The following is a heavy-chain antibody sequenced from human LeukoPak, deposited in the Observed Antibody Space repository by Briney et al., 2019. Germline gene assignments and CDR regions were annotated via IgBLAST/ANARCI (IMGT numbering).Heavy chain of an antibody. CDR3: AREVDGYSSGWTDWYFDL. D-gene: IGHD6-19*01. CDR2: ISGSGGST. V-gene: IGHV3-23*01. CDR1: GFTFSSYA. Sequence: GGSLRLSCAASGFTFSSYAMSWVRQAPGKGLEWVSAISGSGGSTYYADSVKGRFTISRDNAKNTLYLQMNSLRAEDTAVYYCAREVDGYSSGWTDWYFDLWGRGTLVTVSS. J-gene: IGHJ2*01.